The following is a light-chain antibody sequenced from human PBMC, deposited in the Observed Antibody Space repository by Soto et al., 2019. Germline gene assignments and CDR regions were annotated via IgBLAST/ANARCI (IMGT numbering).Light chain of an antibody. CDR1: QSVSSNY. V-gene: IGKV3-20*01. Sequence: EIVLTQSPGTLSLSLGERATLSCRASQSVSSNYLAWYQQKPGQAPRLLIYGASTRATGIPDRFSGGGSGTDFTLTISRLEPEDFAVYYCHQYGSSPRTFGQGTKVDIK. CDR2: GAS. J-gene: IGKJ1*01. CDR3: HQYGSSPRT.